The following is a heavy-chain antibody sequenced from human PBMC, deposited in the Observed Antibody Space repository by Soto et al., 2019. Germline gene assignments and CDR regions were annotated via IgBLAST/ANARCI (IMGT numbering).Heavy chain of an antibody. V-gene: IGHV1-8*02. D-gene: IGHD2-8*01. Sequence: GASVKVSCKASGYTFTTHNINWVRQATGQGLEWMGWMNPNSGTTGYAQKFQDRITLTRDTSKTTAYMELSSLTFDDTAVYSCVRYGVAAAYWGQGTQVTVSS. CDR1: GYTFTTHN. J-gene: IGHJ4*01. CDR3: VRYGVAAAY. CDR2: MNPNSGTT.